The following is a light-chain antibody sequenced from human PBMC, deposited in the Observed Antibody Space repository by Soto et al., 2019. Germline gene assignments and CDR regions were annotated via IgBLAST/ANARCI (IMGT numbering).Light chain of an antibody. CDR3: QQYGSSSWT. V-gene: IGKV3-20*01. J-gene: IGKJ1*01. CDR2: GAS. Sequence: EIVLTQSPGTLSLFPGERATLSCKTSQSVSSSSLAWYQQKPGQAPRLLIYGASSRATGIPDRFSGSGSGTDFTLTISSLEPEDFAVYYCQQYGSSSWTFGQGTKVEIK. CDR1: QSVSSSS.